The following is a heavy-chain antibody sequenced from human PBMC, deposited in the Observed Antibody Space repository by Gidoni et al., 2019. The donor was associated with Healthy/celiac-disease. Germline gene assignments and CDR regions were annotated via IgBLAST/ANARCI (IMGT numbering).Heavy chain of an antibody. V-gene: IGHV4-34*01. D-gene: IGHD4-4*01. J-gene: IGHJ6*02. Sequence: QVQLQQWGAGLLKPSETLSLTCAVYGGSFSGYYWSWIRQPPGKGLEWIGEINHSGSTNYNPSLKIRVTISVDTSKNQFSLKLSSVTAADTAVYYCASQSTTTGLRYYYYGMDVWGQGTTVTVSS. CDR2: INHSGST. CDR3: ASQSTTTGLRYYYYGMDV. CDR1: GGSFSGYY.